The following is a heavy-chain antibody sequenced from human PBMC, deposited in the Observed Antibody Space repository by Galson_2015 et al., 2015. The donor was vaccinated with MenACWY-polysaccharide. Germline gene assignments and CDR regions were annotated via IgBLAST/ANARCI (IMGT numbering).Heavy chain of an antibody. CDR2: IIPFVGST. V-gene: IGHV1-69*04. Sequence: SVKVSCKASGGTFSSYAMYWLRQAPGQGLKWMGRIIPFVGSTDYAQMFQDRVTITADTSTNTAYMELSSLRSDDTGMYYCARVDCSGGNCYLDYWGQGTLVTVSS. J-gene: IGHJ4*03. CDR1: GGTFSSYA. CDR3: ARVDCSGGNCYLDY. D-gene: IGHD2-15*01.